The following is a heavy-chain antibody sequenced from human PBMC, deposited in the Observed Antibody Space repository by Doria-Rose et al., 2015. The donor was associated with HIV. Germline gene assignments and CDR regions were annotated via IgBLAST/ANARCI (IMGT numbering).Heavy chain of an antibody. CDR1: GVSLSSPGMG. CDR2: IFSDDER. D-gene: IGHD6-13*01. J-gene: IGHJ4*02. V-gene: IGHV2-26*01. CDR3: ARIKSSRWYHKYYFDC. Sequence: QITLKESGPVLVKPTETLTLTCTVSGVSLSSPGMGVSWIRQPPGKALEWLATIFSDDERSYKTSLKSRLTISMVPIKSQVVLTMTDMDPEDTATYYCARIKSSRWYHKYYFDCWGQGTLVIVSA.